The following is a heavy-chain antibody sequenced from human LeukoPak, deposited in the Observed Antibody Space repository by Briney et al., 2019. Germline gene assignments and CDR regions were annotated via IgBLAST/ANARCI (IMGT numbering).Heavy chain of an antibody. CDR2: IYYSGST. D-gene: IGHD3-9*01. CDR3: AGTYDILTGYARIYYYYGMDV. J-gene: IGHJ6*02. CDR1: GGSISSYY. Sequence: SETLSLTCIVSGGSISSYYWSWIRQPPGKGLEWIGYIYYSGSTNYNPSLKSRVTISVDTSKNQFSLKLSSVTAADTAVYYCAGTYDILTGYARIYYYYGMDVWGQGTTVTVSS. V-gene: IGHV4-59*01.